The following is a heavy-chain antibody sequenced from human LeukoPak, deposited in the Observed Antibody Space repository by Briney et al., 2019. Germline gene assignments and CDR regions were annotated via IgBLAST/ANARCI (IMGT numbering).Heavy chain of an antibody. D-gene: IGHD1-26*01. J-gene: IGHJ4*02. CDR1: DGSTSGYY. V-gene: IGHV4-59*08. CDR2: IYYSGST. CDR3: ARLLKVGDPKGGAFDY. Sequence: SETLSLTCTVSDGSTSGYYWSWIRQPPGKGLECIGYIYYSGSTNYNPSLKSRVTISVDTSKNQFSLKLNSVTAADTAVYYCARLLKVGDPKGGAFDYWGQGTLVTVSS.